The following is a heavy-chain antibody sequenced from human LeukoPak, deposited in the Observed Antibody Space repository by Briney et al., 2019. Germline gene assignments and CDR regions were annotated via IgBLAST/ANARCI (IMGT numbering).Heavy chain of an antibody. Sequence: ASVKVSCKASGYTFPSYLMHWVRQAPGQGLEWMGIINPTGGSTTYAQKFQGRVTMTRDTSTSTVYMELSSLRSDDTAVYYCARTAARRFDYWGQGTLVTVSS. CDR3: ARTAARRFDY. J-gene: IGHJ4*02. V-gene: IGHV1-46*01. CDR2: INPTGGST. CDR1: GYTFPSYL. D-gene: IGHD6-6*01.